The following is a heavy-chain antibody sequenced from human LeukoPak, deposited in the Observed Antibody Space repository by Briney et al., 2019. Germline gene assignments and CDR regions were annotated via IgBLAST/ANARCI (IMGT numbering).Heavy chain of an antibody. CDR3: ARDQYETWYSSSGSHY. CDR1: GYTFTSYY. CDR2: INPSGGST. J-gene: IGHJ4*02. V-gene: IGHV1-46*01. Sequence: ASVKVSCKASGYTFTSYYMHWVRQAPGQGLEWMGIINPSGGSTSYAQKFQGRVTMTRDMSTSTVYMELSSLRSEDTAVYYCARDQYETWYSSSGSHYWGQGTLVTVSS. D-gene: IGHD6-6*01.